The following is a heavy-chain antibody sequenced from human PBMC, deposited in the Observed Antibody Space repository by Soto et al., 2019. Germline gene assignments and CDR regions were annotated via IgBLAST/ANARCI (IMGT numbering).Heavy chain of an antibody. V-gene: IGHV4-38-2*02. D-gene: IGHD1-26*01. CDR2: IYHSGST. CDR3: AREGATSFHPFDY. CDR1: GYSISSGYY. Sequence: SGTLSLTCAVSGYSISSGYYWGWIRQPPGKGLEWIGSIYHSGSTYYNPSLKSRVTISVDTSKNQFSLKLSSVTAADTAVYYCAREGATSFHPFDYWGQGTLVTVS. J-gene: IGHJ4*02.